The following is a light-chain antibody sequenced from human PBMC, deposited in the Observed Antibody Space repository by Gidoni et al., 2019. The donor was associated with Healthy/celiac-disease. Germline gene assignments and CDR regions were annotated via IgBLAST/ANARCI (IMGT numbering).Light chain of an antibody. V-gene: IGLV1-44*01. J-gene: IGLJ1*01. CDR2: SNN. CDR1: SSNIGSNT. Sequence: QSVLTQPPSASGPPGQRVTISCSGSSSNIGSNTVNWYQQLPGTAPKLLIYSNNQRPSGVPDRSSGSKSGTSASLAISGLQSEDEADYYCAAWDDSLNGPEYVFGTGTKVTVL. CDR3: AAWDDSLNGPEYV.